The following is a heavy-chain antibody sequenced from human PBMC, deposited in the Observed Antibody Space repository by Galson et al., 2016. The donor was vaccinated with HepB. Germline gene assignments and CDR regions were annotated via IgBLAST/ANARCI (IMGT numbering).Heavy chain of an antibody. D-gene: IGHD3-9*01. CDR2: IRGTGVTT. Sequence: SLRLFCAASGFTFSDYAMSWVRQAPGKGLQWVSTIRGTGVTTHYADSVKGRFTISRDNSKNTLYLQMSSLRAEDTAMYYCAKATPYYDVLTGFFVYYSDYWGHGTLVTVSS. V-gene: IGHV3-23*01. CDR1: GFTFSDYA. J-gene: IGHJ4*01. CDR3: AKATPYYDVLTGFFVYYSDY.